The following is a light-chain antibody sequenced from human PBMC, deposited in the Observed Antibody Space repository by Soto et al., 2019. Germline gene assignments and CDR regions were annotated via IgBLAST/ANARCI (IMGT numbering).Light chain of an antibody. CDR1: SSSIGAGYE. CDR3: QSYDKRLTAYV. Sequence: QSVLTQPPSVSGAPGQRVTISCSGTSSSIGAGYEVHWYHQLPGTAPKLVVSGNGNRPSGVPDRLSASKSGTSASQAITGLLAEDEGHYYCQSYDKRLTAYVFGTGTQLTVL. J-gene: IGLJ1*01. CDR2: GNG. V-gene: IGLV1-40*01.